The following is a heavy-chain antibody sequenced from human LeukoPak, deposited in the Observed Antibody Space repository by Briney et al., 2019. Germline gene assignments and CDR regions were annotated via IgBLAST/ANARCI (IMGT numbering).Heavy chain of an antibody. Sequence: GASVKVSCKASEYTFTGYYMHWVRQAPGQGLEWMGGIIPIFGTANYAQKFQGRVTITTDESTSTAHMELSSLRSEDTAVYYCARGMTGYWDYWGQGTLVTVSS. J-gene: IGHJ4*02. V-gene: IGHV1-69*05. CDR1: EYTFTGYY. CDR3: ARGMTGYWDY. D-gene: IGHD3-9*01. CDR2: IIPIFGTA.